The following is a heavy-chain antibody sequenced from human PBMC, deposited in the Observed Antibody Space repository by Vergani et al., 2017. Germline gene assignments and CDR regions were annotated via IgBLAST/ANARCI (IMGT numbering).Heavy chain of an antibody. D-gene: IGHD1-26*01. CDR1: GFTFSSYA. CDR2: IGNGGDSA. Sequence: EVQLLESGGGLVQPGGSLRLSCAASGFTFSSYAMRWVRQAPGKGLEWVSAIGNGGDSAFYRDSVKGRFTISRDNSKNTLYLQVNSLRAEDTAVYFCARTFGSTGSGGFDIWGQGTMVTVS. CDR3: ARTFGSTGSGGFDI. J-gene: IGHJ3*02. V-gene: IGHV3-23*01.